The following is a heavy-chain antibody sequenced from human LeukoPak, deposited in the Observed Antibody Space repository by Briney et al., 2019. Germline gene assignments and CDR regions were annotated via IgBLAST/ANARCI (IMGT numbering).Heavy chain of an antibody. J-gene: IGHJ3*02. CDR1: GFTFSSYS. V-gene: IGHV3-48*02. D-gene: IGHD2-21*01. Sequence: PGGSLRLSCTASGFTFSSYSMNWVRQAPGEGLEWLSFISTSGTTTYYADSVKGRFTISRDNAKNSLYLQMNSLRDEDTAVYYCARVGILRWAFDIWGQGTMVTVSS. CDR3: ARVGILRWAFDI. CDR2: ISTSGTTT.